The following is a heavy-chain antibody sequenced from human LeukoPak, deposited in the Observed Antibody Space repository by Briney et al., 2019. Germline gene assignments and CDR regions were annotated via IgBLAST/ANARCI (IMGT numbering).Heavy chain of an antibody. V-gene: IGHV3-66*01. D-gene: IGHD1-1*01. CDR3: ARVTGTGILEY. J-gene: IGHJ4*02. Sequence: GGSLRLSCAASGFTVSSNYMGWVRQAPGKGLEWVSVIYSGGSTYYADSVKGRFTISRDNSKNTLYLQMNSLRAEDTAVYYCARVTGTGILEYWGQGTLVTVSS. CDR2: IYSGGST. CDR1: GFTVSSNY.